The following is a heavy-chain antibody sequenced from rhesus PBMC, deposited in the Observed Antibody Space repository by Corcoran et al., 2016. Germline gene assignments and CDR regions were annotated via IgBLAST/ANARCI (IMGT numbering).Heavy chain of an antibody. V-gene: IGHV4-99*01. CDR3: ARRSGSSGGVDY. Sequence: QVQLQESGPGLVKPSETLSLTCAVSGYSISSGYYWGWIRQPPGKGLEYIGYISGSSGSTYYNPSLKSRGTISKDTYKNQFSLKLSSVTAADTAVYYGARRSGSSGGVDYWGQGVLVTVSS. D-gene: IGHD1-44*02. CDR1: GYSISSGYY. J-gene: IGHJ4*01. CDR2: ISGSSGST.